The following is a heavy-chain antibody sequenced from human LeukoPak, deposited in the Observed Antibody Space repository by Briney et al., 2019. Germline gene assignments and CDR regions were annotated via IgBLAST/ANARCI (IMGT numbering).Heavy chain of an antibody. Sequence: SETLSLTCTVSGGSISSNSYYWVRMRQPPGKGLVGIVSLYYSGSTYYNPSLKGRVTISVDTSKIQFSLNLSSMTAADTAVYYCARHWGIAVSGENINWFDPWGQGTLVTVSS. CDR2: LYYSGST. CDR3: ARHWGIAVSGENINWFDP. V-gene: IGHV4-39*01. CDR1: GGSISSNSYY. J-gene: IGHJ5*02. D-gene: IGHD6-19*01.